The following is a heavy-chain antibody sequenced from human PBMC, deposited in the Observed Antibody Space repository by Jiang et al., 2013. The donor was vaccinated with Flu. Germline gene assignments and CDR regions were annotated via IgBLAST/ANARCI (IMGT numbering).Heavy chain of an antibody. J-gene: IGHJ4*02. V-gene: IGHV4-34*01. D-gene: IGHD3-22*01. CDR1: GGSFSGYY. CDR3: ARNFITMIVVNIPGWFDY. CDR2: INHSGST. Sequence: LLKPSETLSLTCAVYGGSFSGYYWSWIRQPPGKGLEWIGEINHSGSTNYNPSLKSRVTISVDTSKNQFSLKLSSVTAADTAVYYCARNFITMIVVNIPGWFDYWGQGTLVTVSS.